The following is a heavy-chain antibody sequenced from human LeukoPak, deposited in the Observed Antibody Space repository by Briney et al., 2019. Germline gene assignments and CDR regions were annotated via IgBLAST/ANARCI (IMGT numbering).Heavy chain of an antibody. V-gene: IGHV3-7*01. CDR3: ARRDCSGGSCYGIDY. CDR1: GFTFSSHW. D-gene: IGHD2-15*01. Sequence: GGSLRLSCAASGFTFSSHWMSWVRQAPGKRLEWVANINQDGSEKYYVDSVKGRFTISRDNAKNSLYLQMNSLRAEDTAMYYCARRDCSGGSCYGIDYWGQGTLVTVSS. J-gene: IGHJ4*02. CDR2: INQDGSEK.